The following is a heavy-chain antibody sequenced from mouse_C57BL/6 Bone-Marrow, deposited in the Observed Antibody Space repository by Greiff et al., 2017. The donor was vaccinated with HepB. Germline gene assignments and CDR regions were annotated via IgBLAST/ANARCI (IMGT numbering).Heavy chain of an antibody. Sequence: EVKLMESGPGLVKPSQSLSLTCSVTGYSITSGYYWTWIRQFPGNKLEWMGYISYDGSNNYNPSLKNRISITRDTSKNQFFLKLNSVTTEDTATYYCARETTTVVATEAMDYWGQGTSVTVSS. V-gene: IGHV3-6*01. CDR1: GYSITSGYY. J-gene: IGHJ4*01. CDR2: ISYDGSN. CDR3: ARETTTVVATEAMDY. D-gene: IGHD1-1*01.